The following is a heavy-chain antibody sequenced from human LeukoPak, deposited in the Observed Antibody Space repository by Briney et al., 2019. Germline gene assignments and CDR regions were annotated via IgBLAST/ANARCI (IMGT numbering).Heavy chain of an antibody. CDR3: AVGSYYYDSSGYYEDY. CDR1: GYTFTGYY. Sequence: GASVKVSCKASGYTFTGYYMHWVRQAPGQGLEWMGWINPNSGGTNYAQKFQGRVTMTRDTSTSTVYMELSSLRSEDTAVYYCAVGSYYYDSSGYYEDYWGQGTLVTVSS. J-gene: IGHJ4*02. D-gene: IGHD3-22*01. CDR2: INPNSGGT. V-gene: IGHV1-2*02.